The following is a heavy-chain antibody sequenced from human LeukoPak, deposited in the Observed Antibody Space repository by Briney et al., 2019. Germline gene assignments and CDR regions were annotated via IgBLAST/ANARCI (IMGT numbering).Heavy chain of an antibody. Sequence: PGGSLRLSCAASGFTFSSYWMHWVRQSPGKGLVWVSGINSDGSSTSYADSVKGRFTISRDNAKNTVYLQMNSLRAEDTAVYHCATSRTFDYWVQGTLVTVSS. CDR3: ATSRTFDY. CDR1: GFTFSSYW. J-gene: IGHJ4*02. V-gene: IGHV3-74*01. CDR2: INSDGSST.